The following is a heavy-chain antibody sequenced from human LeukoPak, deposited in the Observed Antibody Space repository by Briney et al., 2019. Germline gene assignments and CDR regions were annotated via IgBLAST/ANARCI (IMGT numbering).Heavy chain of an antibody. Sequence: SETLSLTCTVSGGSISSYYWSWIRQPPGKGLEWIGYIYYSGSTNYNPSLKSRVTISVETSKNQFSLKLSSVTAADTAVYYCARVRASYSSGWYLDYWGQGTLVTVSS. CDR1: GGSISSYY. D-gene: IGHD6-19*01. J-gene: IGHJ4*02. V-gene: IGHV4-59*01. CDR3: ARVRASYSSGWYLDY. CDR2: IYYSGST.